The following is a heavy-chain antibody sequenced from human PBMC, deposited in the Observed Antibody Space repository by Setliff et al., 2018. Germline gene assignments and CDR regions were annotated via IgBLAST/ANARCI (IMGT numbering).Heavy chain of an antibody. V-gene: IGHV5-51*01. CDR3: ARGMEDTAMLAY. CDR1: GYTFSTYW. Sequence: PGESLKISCKGSGYTFSTYWIGWVRQMPGKGLEWMGIIYPGDSETRYSPSFEGQVSISADTSISTAYLQRSSLKASDTAMYYCARGMEDTAMLAYWGQGTLVTVSS. CDR2: IYPGDSET. J-gene: IGHJ4*02. D-gene: IGHD5-18*01.